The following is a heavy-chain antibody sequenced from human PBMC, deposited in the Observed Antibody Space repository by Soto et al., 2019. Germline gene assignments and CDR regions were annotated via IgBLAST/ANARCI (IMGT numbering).Heavy chain of an antibody. CDR3: ARELSYGDYSMGY. CDR2: INHSGST. J-gene: IGHJ4*02. V-gene: IGHV4-34*01. D-gene: IGHD4-17*01. CDR1: GGSFSGYY. Sequence: QVQLQQWGAGLLKPSETLSLTCAVYGGSFSGYYWSWIRQPPGKGLEWIGEINHSGSTNYNPSLKSRVTISVDTSKNQFSLKLSSVTAADTAVYYCARELSYGDYSMGYWGQGTLVTVSS.